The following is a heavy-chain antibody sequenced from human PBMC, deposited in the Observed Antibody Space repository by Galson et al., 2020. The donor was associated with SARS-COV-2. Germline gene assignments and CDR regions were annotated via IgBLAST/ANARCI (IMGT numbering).Heavy chain of an antibody. J-gene: IGHJ4*02. CDR2: INHSGST. V-gene: IGHV4-34*01. Sequence: SETLSLTCAVYGGSFSGYYWSWIRQPPGKGLEWIGEINHSGSTNYNPSLKSRVTISVDTSKNQFSLKLSSVTAADTAMYYCARGIHYDFWSGYWYFDYWGQGTLVTVSS. CDR3: ARGIHYDFWSGYWYFDY. CDR1: GGSFSGYY. D-gene: IGHD3-3*01.